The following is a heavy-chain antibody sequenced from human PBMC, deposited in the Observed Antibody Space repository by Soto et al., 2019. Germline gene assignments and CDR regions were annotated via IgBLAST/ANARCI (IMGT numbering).Heavy chain of an antibody. J-gene: IGHJ5*02. CDR2: IYPGDSDS. V-gene: IGHV5-51*01. CDR3: ARVHCSSTTCHKGGFDP. D-gene: IGHD2-2*02. Sequence: GESLKISCKASGYTFSSYWIGWVRQMPGKGLEWRGIIYPGDSDSRYSPSFQGRVTISVDKSNSTAYLQWSSLKASDSALYYCARVHCSSTTCHKGGFDPWGQGTLVTVSS. CDR1: GYTFSSYW.